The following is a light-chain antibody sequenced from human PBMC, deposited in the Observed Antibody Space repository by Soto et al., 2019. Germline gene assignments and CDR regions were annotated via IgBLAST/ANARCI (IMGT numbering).Light chain of an antibody. CDR1: QSISSY. V-gene: IGKV1-39*01. J-gene: IGKJ1*01. CDR2: AAS. CDR3: QQSYSTPPT. Sequence: DIQMTQSPSSLSASVGDRVTITCRASQSISSYLNWYQQKPGKAPKLLIYAASSLQSGVPSRFSGSGSGTDFTLTISSLQPEDFGTYYCQQSYSTPPTFGQGTKVDI.